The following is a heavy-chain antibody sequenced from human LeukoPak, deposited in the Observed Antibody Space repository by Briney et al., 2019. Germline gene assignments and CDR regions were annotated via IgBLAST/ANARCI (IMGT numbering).Heavy chain of an antibody. CDR1: GGSISSYY. CDR3: AREYSSSWYRSVYYMDV. D-gene: IGHD6-13*01. V-gene: IGHV4-59*01. Sequence: PSETLSLTCTVSGGSISSYYWSWIRQPPGKGLEWIGYIYYSGSTNYNPSLKSRVTISVDTSKNQFSLKLSSVTAADTAVYYCAREYSSSWYRSVYYMDVWGKGTTVTISS. J-gene: IGHJ6*03. CDR2: IYYSGST.